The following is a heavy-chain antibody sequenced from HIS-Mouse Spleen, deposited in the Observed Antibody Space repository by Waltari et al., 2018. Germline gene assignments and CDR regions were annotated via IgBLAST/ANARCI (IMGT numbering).Heavy chain of an antibody. CDR1: GGSISSSSYY. CDR2: IYYSGRT. V-gene: IGHV4-39*07. J-gene: IGHJ2*01. CDR3: AREIPYSSSWYDWYFDL. Sequence: QLQLQESGPGLVKPSETLSLTCRVSGGSISSSSYYWGWIRQPPGKGLGWIGSIYYSGRTYYNPSLKSRVTISVDTSKNQFSLKLSSVTAADTAVYYCAREIPYSSSWYDWYFDLWGRGTLVTVSS. D-gene: IGHD6-13*01.